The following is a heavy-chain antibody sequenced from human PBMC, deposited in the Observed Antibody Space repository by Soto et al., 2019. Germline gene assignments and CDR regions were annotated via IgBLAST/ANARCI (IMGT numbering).Heavy chain of an antibody. CDR3: AKVRASYYYGSGSYGV. CDR1: GFTFSSYA. V-gene: IGHV3-23*01. CDR2: ISGSGGNT. J-gene: IGHJ4*02. D-gene: IGHD3-10*01. Sequence: EVQLLESGGGLVQPGGSLRHSCAASGFTFSSYAMSWVRQAPGRGLEWVSTISGSGGNTYYADSVKGRFTISRDNSKHTLYLQMNSLRAEDTAVYYCAKVRASYYYGSGSYGVWGQGTLVTVSS.